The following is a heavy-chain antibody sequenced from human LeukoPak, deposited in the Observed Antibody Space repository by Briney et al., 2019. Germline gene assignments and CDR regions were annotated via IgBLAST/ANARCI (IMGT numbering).Heavy chain of an antibody. D-gene: IGHD5-18*01. CDR2: MNPNSGNT. J-gene: IGHJ6*03. CDR3: ARGSTAMVNYYYYYMDV. Sequence: ASVKVSCKASGYTFTSYDINWVRQATGQGLEWMGWMNPNSGNTSYAQKFQGRVTMTRNTSISTAYMERSSLRPEDTAVYYCARGSTAMVNYYYYYMDVWGKGTTVTVSS. CDR1: GYTFTSYD. V-gene: IGHV1-8*01.